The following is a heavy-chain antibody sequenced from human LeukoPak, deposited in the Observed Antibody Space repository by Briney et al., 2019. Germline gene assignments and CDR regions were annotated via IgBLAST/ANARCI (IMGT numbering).Heavy chain of an antibody. CDR1: GGSISSYY. D-gene: IGHD3-10*01. Sequence: PSETLSLTCTVSGGSISSYYWSWIRQPPGKGLEWIGYIYYSGSTNYNPSLKSRVSISVDTSKNQFSLKLISVTAADTAVYYCARRKLYDGSPSFVYWGQGTLVTVSS. V-gene: IGHV4-59*08. CDR3: ARRKLYDGSPSFVY. J-gene: IGHJ4*02. CDR2: IYYSGST.